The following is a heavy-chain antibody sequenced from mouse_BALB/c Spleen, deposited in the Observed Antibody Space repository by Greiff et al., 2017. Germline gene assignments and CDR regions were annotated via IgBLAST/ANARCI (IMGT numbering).Heavy chain of an antibody. CDR3: ARDLGYYYGSSYPAWFAY. CDR2: IWAGGST. J-gene: IGHJ3*01. CDR1: GFSLTSYG. D-gene: IGHD1-1*01. V-gene: IGHV2-9*02. Sequence: VQLKESGPGLVAPSQSLSITCTVSGFSLTSYGVHWVRQPPGKGLEWLGVIWAGGSTNYNSALMSRLSISKDNSKSQVFLKMNSLQTDDTAMYYCARDLGYYYGSSYPAWFAYWGQGTLVTVSA.